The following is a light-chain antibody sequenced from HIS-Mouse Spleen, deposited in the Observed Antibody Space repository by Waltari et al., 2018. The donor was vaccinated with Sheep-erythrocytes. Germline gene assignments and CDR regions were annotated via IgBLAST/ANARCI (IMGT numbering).Light chain of an antibody. Sequence: SSELTQPPSVSVSPGQTASITCSGDKLGDNYACWYQQKPGQSPVLVIYHDTKRPSGIPERFSGSNSGNTATLTISGTQAMDEADYYCQAWDSSIVVFGGGTKLTVL. CDR2: HDT. CDR3: QAWDSSIVV. CDR1: KLGDNY. J-gene: IGLJ2*01. V-gene: IGLV3-1*01.